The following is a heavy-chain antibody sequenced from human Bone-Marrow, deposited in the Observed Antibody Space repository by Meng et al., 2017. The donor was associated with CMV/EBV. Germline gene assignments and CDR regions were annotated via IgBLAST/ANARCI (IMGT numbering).Heavy chain of an antibody. CDR3: ARDGIVVVPAAIQGSNYYYYGMDV. Sequence: ASVKVSCKASGYTFTGYYMHWVRQAPGQGLEWRGWINPNSGGTNYAQKFQGRVTMTRDTSISTAYMELSRLRSDDTAVYYCARDGIVVVPAAIQGSNYYYYGMDVWAQGTTVTVSS. CDR2: INPNSGGT. CDR1: GYTFTGYY. D-gene: IGHD2-2*02. V-gene: IGHV1-2*02. J-gene: IGHJ6*02.